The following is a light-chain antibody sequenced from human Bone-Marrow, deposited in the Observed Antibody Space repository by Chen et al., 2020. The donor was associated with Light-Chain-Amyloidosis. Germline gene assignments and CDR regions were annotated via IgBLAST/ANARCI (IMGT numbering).Light chain of an antibody. CDR2: EDD. J-gene: IGLJ3*02. CDR1: SGSIATNY. CDR3: QSYQGSSQGV. Sequence: NFILTPPHSVSASPGKTVIISCTRSSGSIATNYVHWYQQRPGSSPTTLLYEDDQRPSGVPDRFSGSVDRSSNSASLTISGLKTEDEADYYCQSYQGSSQGVFGGGTKLTVL. V-gene: IGLV6-57*01.